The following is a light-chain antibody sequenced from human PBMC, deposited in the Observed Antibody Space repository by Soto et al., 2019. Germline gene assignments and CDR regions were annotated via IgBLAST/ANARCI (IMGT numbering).Light chain of an antibody. Sequence: EIVMTQSPATLSVSPGERATLSCTASHYVYSNVTWFQQRPGQAPRLLIYRASTRATGTPARFSGSGSGTEFTLTTTSLQSEDLALYDCQQYHNLWTFGEGTEVEIK. CDR3: QQYHNLWT. CDR1: HYVYSN. CDR2: RAS. V-gene: IGKV3-15*01. J-gene: IGKJ1*01.